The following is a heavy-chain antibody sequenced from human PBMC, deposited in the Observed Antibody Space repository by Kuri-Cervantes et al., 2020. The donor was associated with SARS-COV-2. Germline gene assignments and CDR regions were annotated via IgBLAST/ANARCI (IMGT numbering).Heavy chain of an antibody. J-gene: IGHJ6*03. CDR3: ARGSRKSYYYYYMDV. CDR2: INHSGST. CDR1: GGSFSGYY. V-gene: IGHV4-34*01. Sequence: GSLRLSCAVYGGSFSGYYWSWIRQPPGKGLEWIGEINHSGSTNYNPSLKSRVTISVDTSKNQFSLKLSSVTAADTAVYYCARGSRKSYYYYYMDVWGKGTMVTVSS.